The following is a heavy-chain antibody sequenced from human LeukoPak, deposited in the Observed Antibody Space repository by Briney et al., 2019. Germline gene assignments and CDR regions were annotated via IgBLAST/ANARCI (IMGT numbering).Heavy chain of an antibody. D-gene: IGHD3-22*01. J-gene: IGHJ4*02. CDR3: VRLRRNSDTSGFYYYYDF. V-gene: IGHV3-21*01. CDR2: ISVRSNYI. CDR1: GYNFSSYS. Sequence: GGSLRLSCLASGYNFSSYSINWVRQAPGKGLEWFSSISVRSNYIYYADSVRGRFRISRDDARDSLYLQMNSLRAEDTAVYYCVRLRRNSDTSGFYYYYDFWGQGTLVTVSS.